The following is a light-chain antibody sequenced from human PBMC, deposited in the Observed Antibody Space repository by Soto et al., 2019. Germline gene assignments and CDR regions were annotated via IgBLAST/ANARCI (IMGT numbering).Light chain of an antibody. CDR1: SSDVGGYNY. CDR2: EVS. Sequence: QSVLTQPASVSGSPGQSITISCTGTSSDVGGYNYVSWYQQHPGKAPKLLIYEVSTRPSGVSNRFSGSKSSNTASLTISGLQADDEADYYCSSFTSSSTVVFGGGTKLTVL. V-gene: IGLV2-14*01. J-gene: IGLJ2*01. CDR3: SSFTSSSTVV.